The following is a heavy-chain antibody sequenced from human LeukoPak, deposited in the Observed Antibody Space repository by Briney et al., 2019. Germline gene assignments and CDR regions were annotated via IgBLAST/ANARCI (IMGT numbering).Heavy chain of an antibody. CDR3: AKKKRSTPYFDY. CDR2: INHSGST. J-gene: IGHJ4*02. Sequence: SETLSLTCAVYGWSFSGYYWSWIRQPPGKGLEWIGEINHSGSTNYNPSLKSRVTISVDTSKNQFSLKLSSVTAADTAVYYCAKKKRSTPYFDYWGQGTLVTVSS. V-gene: IGHV4-34*01. CDR1: GWSFSGYY. D-gene: IGHD3-16*01.